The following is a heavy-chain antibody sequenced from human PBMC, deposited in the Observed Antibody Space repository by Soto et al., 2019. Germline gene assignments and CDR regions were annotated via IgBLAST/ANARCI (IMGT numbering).Heavy chain of an antibody. CDR2: INPSGGST. J-gene: IGHJ6*02. V-gene: IGHV1-46*01. CDR3: ARALTGVLYGIDV. Sequence: EASVKVSCKESGYTFTSYYMHWVRQAPGQGLEWMGIINPSGGSTSYAQKFQGRVTMTRDTSTSTVYMELSSLRSEDTAVYYCARALTGVLYGIDVGGQGTTVTVSS. D-gene: IGHD7-27*01. CDR1: GYTFTSYY.